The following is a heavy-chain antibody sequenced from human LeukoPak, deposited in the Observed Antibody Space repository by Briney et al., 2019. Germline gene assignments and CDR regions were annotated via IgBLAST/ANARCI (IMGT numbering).Heavy chain of an antibody. J-gene: IGHJ5*02. CDR3: AKERGTGYSSSWYSWFDP. CDR1: GFTFSNYV. Sequence: GGSLRLSCAASGFTFSNYVMSWVRQAPGKGLEWVSGISSSGGSAYYADSVKGRFTISRDNSKNTLYLQMNSLRAEDTAVYYCAKERGTGYSSSWYSWFDPWGQGTLVTVSS. D-gene: IGHD6-13*01. V-gene: IGHV3-23*01. CDR2: ISSSGGSA.